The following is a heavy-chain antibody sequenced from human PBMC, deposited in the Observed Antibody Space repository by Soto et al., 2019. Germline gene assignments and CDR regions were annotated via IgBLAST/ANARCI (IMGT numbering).Heavy chain of an antibody. Sequence: QVQLQESGPGLVKPSDTLSLTCAVSGYSISSSNWWGWIRRPPGKGLEWIGYIYYSGSTYYNPSLKSRVTMSVDTSKNQFSLKLSSVTAVDTAVYYCAIDSYGSGSYNDYWGQGTLVTVSS. D-gene: IGHD3-10*01. J-gene: IGHJ4*02. V-gene: IGHV4-28*03. CDR3: AIDSYGSGSYNDY. CDR1: GYSISSSNW. CDR2: IYYSGST.